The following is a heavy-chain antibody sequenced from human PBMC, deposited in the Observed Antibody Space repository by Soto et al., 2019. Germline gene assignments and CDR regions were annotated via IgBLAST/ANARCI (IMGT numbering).Heavy chain of an antibody. CDR1: GFTFNSYA. J-gene: IGHJ4*02. Sequence: QLVESGGGVVQPGRSLRLSCTASGFTFNSYAMHWVRQAPGKGLEWVAVIWYDGSNKYYADSVKGRFTISRDNSKNTLFLQMNSLRAEDTAVYYCARSGTLTGYPFDYWGQGTLVPVSS. D-gene: IGHD1-1*01. CDR3: ARSGTLTGYPFDY. CDR2: IWYDGSNK. V-gene: IGHV3-33*01.